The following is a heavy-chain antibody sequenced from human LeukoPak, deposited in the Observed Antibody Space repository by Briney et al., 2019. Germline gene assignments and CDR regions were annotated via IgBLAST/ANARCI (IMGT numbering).Heavy chain of an antibody. CDR1: GFTFYDYA. Sequence: GGSLRLSCAASGFTFYDYAMHWVRQAPGEGLEWVSGISWNSGSIGYADSVKGRFTISRDNAKNSLYLQMNSLRAEDTALYYCAKDYGYSSSWLDYWGQGTLVTVSS. D-gene: IGHD6-13*01. CDR2: ISWNSGSI. CDR3: AKDYGYSSSWLDY. V-gene: IGHV3-9*01. J-gene: IGHJ4*02.